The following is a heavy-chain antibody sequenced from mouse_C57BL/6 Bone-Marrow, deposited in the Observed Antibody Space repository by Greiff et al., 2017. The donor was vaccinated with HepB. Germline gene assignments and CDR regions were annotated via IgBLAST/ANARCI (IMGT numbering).Heavy chain of an antibody. CDR3: ARRDDYDGGFAY. V-gene: IGHV1-81*01. D-gene: IGHD2-4*01. Sequence: VHLVESGAELARPGASVKLSCKASGYTFTSYGISWVKQRTGQGLEWIGEIYPRSGNTYYNEKFKGKATLTADKSSSTAYMELRSLTSEDSAVYFCARRDDYDGGFAYWGQGTLVTVSA. CDR2: IYPRSGNT. CDR1: GYTFTSYG. J-gene: IGHJ3*01.